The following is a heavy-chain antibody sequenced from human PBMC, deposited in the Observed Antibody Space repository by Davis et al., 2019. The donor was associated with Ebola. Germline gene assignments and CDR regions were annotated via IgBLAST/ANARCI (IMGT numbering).Heavy chain of an antibody. CDR2: IDGGGDAT. V-gene: IGHV3-23*01. Sequence: GESLKISCAASGFTFSSYAMSWVRQAPGKGLEWVSAIDGGGDATYYTASVKGRFTISRDNSKKTLYLQMNSLRAEDTAVYYCAGPSGSLGYWGQGTLVTVSS. J-gene: IGHJ4*02. D-gene: IGHD3-22*01. CDR3: AGPSGSLGY. CDR1: GFTFSSYA.